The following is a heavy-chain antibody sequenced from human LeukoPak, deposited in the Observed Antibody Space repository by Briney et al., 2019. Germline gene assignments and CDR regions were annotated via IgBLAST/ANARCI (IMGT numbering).Heavy chain of an antibody. CDR2: IYTRGST. V-gene: IGHV4-4*07. Sequence: SETLSLTCTVSGGSISTFYWSWIRQPAGKGLEWIGHIYTRGSTNYNPSLKSRVTISVDTSKNQFSLKMSSVTAADTAVYFCARGGPPGYYYDYYMDVWGKGTTVTISS. CDR1: GGSISTFY. J-gene: IGHJ6*03. CDR3: ARGGPPGYYYDYYMDV.